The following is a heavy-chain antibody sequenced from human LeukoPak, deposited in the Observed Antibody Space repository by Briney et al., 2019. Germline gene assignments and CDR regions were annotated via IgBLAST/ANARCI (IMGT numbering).Heavy chain of an antibody. D-gene: IGHD5-18*01. CDR3: ARVHYNTAMVDIDY. J-gene: IGHJ4*02. CDR1: GFTLSSYE. V-gene: IGHV3-48*03. CDR2: ISSSGSAI. Sequence: PGGSLRLSCAASGFTLSSYEMNWVRQAPGKGLEWVSYISSSGSAIYYADSVKGRFTISRDNGKNSLYLQMNSLRAEDTAVYYCARVHYNTAMVDIDYWGQGTLVTVSS.